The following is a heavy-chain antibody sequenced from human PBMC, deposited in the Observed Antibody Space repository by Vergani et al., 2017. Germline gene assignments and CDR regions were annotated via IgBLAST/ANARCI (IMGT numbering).Heavy chain of an antibody. D-gene: IGHD4-11*01. CDR1: GFTFDDYA. V-gene: IGHV3-9*01. J-gene: IGHJ6*03. CDR3: AKGPDHYSSPYYYYMDV. Sequence: EVQLVESGGGVVQPGRSLRLSCAASGFTFDDYAMHWVRQAPGKGLEWVSGISWNSGRIGYADSVKGRFTISRDNAKNSLYLQMNSLRAEDTALYYCAKGPDHYSSPYYYYMDVWGKGTTVTVSS. CDR2: ISWNSGRI.